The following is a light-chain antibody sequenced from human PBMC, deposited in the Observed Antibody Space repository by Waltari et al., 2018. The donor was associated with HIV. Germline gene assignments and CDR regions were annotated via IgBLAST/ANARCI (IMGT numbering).Light chain of an antibody. CDR3: MIWHKQLL. CDR2: YKSDSDK. Sequence: QAVLTQPSSLSASPGASASLTCTLRSGINVGTYRIYWYQQKPGSPPQYLLRYKSDSDKQQGSGVPSRFSGSKDASANVGILLISGLQSEDEADYYCMIWHKQLLFGGGTKLTVL. J-gene: IGLJ2*01. CDR1: SGINVGTYR. V-gene: IGLV5-45*02.